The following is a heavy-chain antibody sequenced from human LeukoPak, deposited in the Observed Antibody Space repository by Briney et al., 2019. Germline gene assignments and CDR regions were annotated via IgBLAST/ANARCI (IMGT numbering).Heavy chain of an antibody. J-gene: IGHJ4*02. Sequence: ASVKVSCKASGYTFTSYGISWVRPAPGQGLEWMGWISAYNGNTNYAQKLQGRVTMTTDTSTSTAYMELRSLRSDDTAVYYCAREYDQLQDIVVLDYWGQGTLVTVSS. CDR3: AREYDQLQDIVVLDY. V-gene: IGHV1-18*04. D-gene: IGHD2-2*01. CDR1: GYTFTSYG. CDR2: ISAYNGNT.